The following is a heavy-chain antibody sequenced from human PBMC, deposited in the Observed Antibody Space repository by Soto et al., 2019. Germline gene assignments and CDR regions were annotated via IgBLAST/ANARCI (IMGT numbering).Heavy chain of an antibody. CDR3: AHRVLSPVFGLVTTTAIYFDF. CDR1: GFSPTTSGVG. Sequence: QITLNESGPTPVNPRQTLTLTCTFSGFSPTTSGVGVGWIRQSPGKAPEVLALIYWDDDKRYSPSLKSRLTITKDTSKNQVVLTMADLDPADTATYYCAHRVLSPVFGLVTTTAIYFDFWGQGTPVAVSS. V-gene: IGHV2-5*02. CDR2: IYWDDDK. J-gene: IGHJ4*02. D-gene: IGHD3-3*01.